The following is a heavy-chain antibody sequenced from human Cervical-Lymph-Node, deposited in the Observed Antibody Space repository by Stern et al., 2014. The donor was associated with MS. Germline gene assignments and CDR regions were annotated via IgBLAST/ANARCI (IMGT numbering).Heavy chain of an antibody. Sequence: EVQLVESGAEVKKPGESLKISCEASGYLFDDYWIGWVRQMSGRGLELVAIIFPRDSNTRYSPSVPGQVPISPDKSIRTAYLQWSSLKASATAFFYWPSSPATPSGYDRFDYWGQGALVTVSS. V-gene: IGHV5-51*03. CDR2: IFPRDSNT. CDR3: PSSPATPSGYDRFDY. CDR1: GYLFDDYW. D-gene: IGHD5-12*01. J-gene: IGHJ4*02.